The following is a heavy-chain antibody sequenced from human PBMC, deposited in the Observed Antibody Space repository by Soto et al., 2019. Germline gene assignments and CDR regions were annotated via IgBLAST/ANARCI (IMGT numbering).Heavy chain of an antibody. CDR3: TRGRFDRLLWTDY. CDR2: INPNSGAA. J-gene: IGHJ4*01. V-gene: IGHV1-2*02. D-gene: IGHD3-10*01. Sequence: QVQLVQSGAEVKKPGASVKVSCKAIGYTFTGQFIHWVRQAPGQGLEWMGWINPNSGAATFAQKFQGTVTMTSDTSINTAYMELRSRRSADTAMYYCTRGRFDRLLWTDYWGHGTLVTVSS. CDR1: GYTFTGQF.